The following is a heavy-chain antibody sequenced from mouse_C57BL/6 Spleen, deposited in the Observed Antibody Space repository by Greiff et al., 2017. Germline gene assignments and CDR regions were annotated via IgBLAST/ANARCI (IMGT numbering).Heavy chain of an antibody. CDR3: ARWGYDYVGFAD. V-gene: IGHV1-82*01. D-gene: IGHD2-4*01. J-gene: IGHJ3*01. CDR1: GYAFSSSW. CDR2: IYPGDGDT. Sequence: QVQLKESGPELVKPGASVKISCKASGYAFSSSWMNWVKQRPGKGLEWIGRIYPGDGDTNYNGKFKGKATLTADKSSSTAYMQLSSLTSEDSAVYFCARWGYDYVGFADWGQGTLVTVSA.